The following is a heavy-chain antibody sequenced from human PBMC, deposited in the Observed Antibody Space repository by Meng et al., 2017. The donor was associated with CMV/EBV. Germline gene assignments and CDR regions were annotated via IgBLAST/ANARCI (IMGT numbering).Heavy chain of an antibody. CDR1: GGSISSSSYY. V-gene: IGHV4-39*07. Sequence: GSLRLSCTVSGGSISSSSYYWGWIRQPPGKGLEWIGSIYYSGSTYYNPSLKSRVTISVDTSKNQFSLKLSSVTAADTAAYYCASGGDGNPPVLDAFDIWGQGTMVTVSS. D-gene: IGHD1-14*01. J-gene: IGHJ3*02. CDR2: IYYSGST. CDR3: ASGGDGNPPVLDAFDI.